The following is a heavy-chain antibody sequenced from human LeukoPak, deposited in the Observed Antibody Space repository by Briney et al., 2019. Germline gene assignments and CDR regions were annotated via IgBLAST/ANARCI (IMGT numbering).Heavy chain of an antibody. CDR3: AQYSYGRFDY. CDR2: IYYSGST. D-gene: IGHD5-18*01. J-gene: IGHJ4*02. CDR1: GGSVSSSSYY. V-gene: IGHV4-61*01. Sequence: SETLPLTCTVSGGSVSSSSYYWSWIRQPPGKGLEWIGYIYYSGSTNYNPSLKSRVTISIDTSKTQFSLKLSSVTAADTAVYYCAQYSYGRFDYWGQGTLVTVSS.